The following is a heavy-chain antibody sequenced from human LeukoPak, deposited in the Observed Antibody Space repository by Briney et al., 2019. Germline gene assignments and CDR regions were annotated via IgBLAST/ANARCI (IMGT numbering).Heavy chain of an antibody. CDR2: VKSKIDGGTT. CDR3: TTGLGYFDN. V-gene: IGHV3-15*01. Sequence: PGGSLRLSCAASGFTFSNAWMSWVRQAPGKGLEWVGRVKSKIDGGTTDYAAPVKGRFTISRDDSKSTLYLQMNSLKTEDTAVYYCTTGLGYFDNWGQGTLVTVSS. J-gene: IGHJ4*02. CDR1: GFTFSNAW.